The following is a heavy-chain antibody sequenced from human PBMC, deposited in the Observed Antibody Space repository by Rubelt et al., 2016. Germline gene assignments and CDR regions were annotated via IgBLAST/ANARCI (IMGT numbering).Heavy chain of an antibody. Sequence: QLQLQESGPGLVKPSETLSLTCTVSGGSISSSSHYWGWIRQPPGKGLEWIGSIYYSGSTYYNPSLKSRVTISVDTSKNQFSLKLSSVTAADTAVYYCARGDHYGDYVRQTYYFDYWGQGTLVTVSS. CDR3: ARGDHYGDYVRQTYYFDY. D-gene: IGHD4-17*01. V-gene: IGHV4-39*01. CDR2: IYYSGST. J-gene: IGHJ4*02. CDR1: GGSISSSSHY.